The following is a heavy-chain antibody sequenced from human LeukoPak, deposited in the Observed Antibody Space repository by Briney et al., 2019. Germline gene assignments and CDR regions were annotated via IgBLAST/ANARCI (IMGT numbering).Heavy chain of an antibody. CDR3: AKDRPNYYDSSGHYYRRDGDY. J-gene: IGHJ4*02. D-gene: IGHD3-22*01. CDR2: VSGSGGYT. Sequence: PGGSMRLSCAASGFTVSSNYMSWVRQAPGKGLEWVSSVSGSGGYTYYAGSVKGRFTISRDNSKNTLYLQMNSLRAEDTAIYYCAKDRPNYYDSSGHYYRRDGDYWGQGTLVTVSS. CDR1: GFTVSSNY. V-gene: IGHV3-23*01.